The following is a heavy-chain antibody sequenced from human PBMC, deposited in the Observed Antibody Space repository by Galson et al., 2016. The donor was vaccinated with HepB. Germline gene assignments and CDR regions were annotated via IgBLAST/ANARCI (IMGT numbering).Heavy chain of an antibody. J-gene: IGHJ4*02. Sequence: SLRLSCAASGFTFSDHYIDWVRQAPGKGLEWVGRSRDKAHSYTTEYAASVKGRFAISRDESENSLYPQMNSLKTEDTAVYYCARDFYDGSCHYMDYWDRGTLVTVSS. V-gene: IGHV3-72*01. D-gene: IGHD2/OR15-2a*01. CDR2: SRDKAHSYTT. CDR3: ARDFYDGSCHYMDY. CDR1: GFTFSDHY.